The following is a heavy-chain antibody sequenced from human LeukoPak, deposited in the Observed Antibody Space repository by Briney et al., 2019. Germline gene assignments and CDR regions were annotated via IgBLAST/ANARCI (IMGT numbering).Heavy chain of an antibody. CDR3: ARVSRLYYDTSGRIFDY. CDR1: GGTFSSYA. J-gene: IGHJ4*02. CDR2: ISPHSGGT. D-gene: IGHD3-22*01. Sequence: ASVKVSCKASGGTFSSYAISWVRQAPGQGLEWMGWISPHSGGTNYAQKFQGRVTMTLDTSISTVYMELSRLRSDDTAVYYCARVSRLYYDTSGRIFDYWGQGALVTVSA. V-gene: IGHV1-2*02.